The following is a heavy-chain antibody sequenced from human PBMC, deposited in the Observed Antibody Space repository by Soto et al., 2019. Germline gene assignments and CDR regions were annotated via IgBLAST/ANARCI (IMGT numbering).Heavy chain of an antibody. D-gene: IGHD2-8*01. V-gene: IGHV4-34*01. CDR1: GGSFSGYY. J-gene: IGHJ4*02. Sequence: PSETLSLTCAVYGGSFSGYYWTWIRQPPGTGLEWIGEINHSGSTNYNPSLKSRVTISADTSKNQFSLKLTSVTAADTAVYYCARHQINGLIHYPGQATLV. CDR2: INHSGST. CDR3: ARHQINGLIHY.